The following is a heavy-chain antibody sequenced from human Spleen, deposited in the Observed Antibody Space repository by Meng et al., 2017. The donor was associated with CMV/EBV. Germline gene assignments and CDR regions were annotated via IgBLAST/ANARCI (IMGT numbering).Heavy chain of an antibody. CDR3: ARVTEQQLADY. J-gene: IGHJ4*02. CDR1: GGSVSSGSYY. Sequence: SETLSLTCTVSGGSVSSGSYYWSWIRQPPGKGLEWIGYIYYSGSTNYNPSLKSRVTISVDTSKNQFSLKLSSVTAADTAVYYCARVTEQQLADYWGQGTLVTVSS. D-gene: IGHD6-13*01. CDR2: IYYSGST. V-gene: IGHV4-61*01.